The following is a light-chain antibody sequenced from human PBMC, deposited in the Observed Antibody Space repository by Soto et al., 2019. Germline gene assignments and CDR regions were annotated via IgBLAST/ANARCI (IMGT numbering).Light chain of an antibody. CDR3: QQSGT. CDR2: DAS. Sequence: EIVLTQSPGTLSLSPGERATLSCRASQTVSSSYLAWYQHKPGQAPRLLIYDASKRALGIPDRFSGSVSGTDFTLTITGLEPEDFAVYYCQQSGTFGQGTKVEI. V-gene: IGKV3-20*01. CDR1: QTVSSSY. J-gene: IGKJ1*01.